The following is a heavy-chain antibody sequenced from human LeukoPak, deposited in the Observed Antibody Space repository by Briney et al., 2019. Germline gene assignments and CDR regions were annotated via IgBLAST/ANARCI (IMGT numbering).Heavy chain of an antibody. J-gene: IGHJ3*02. CDR3: ARLGSLTHDAFDI. V-gene: IGHV3-74*01. D-gene: IGHD3-10*01. Sequence: GGSLRLSCAASGFTFSSYWMHWVRQAPAKGLVWVSRINSDGSGTSYADSVKGRFTISRDNAKNTLYLQMNSLRAEDTPVYYCARLGSLTHDAFDIWGQGTMVTVSS. CDR1: GFTFSSYW. CDR2: INSDGSGT.